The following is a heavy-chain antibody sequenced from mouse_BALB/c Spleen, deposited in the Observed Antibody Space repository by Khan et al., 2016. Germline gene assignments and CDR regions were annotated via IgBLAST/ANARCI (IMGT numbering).Heavy chain of an antibody. CDR2: INPRSDYT. CDR3: SRSPIFYDYGFTY. V-gene: IGHV1-4*01. D-gene: IGHD2-4*01. Sequence: VQLQESGAELARPGASVKMSCKASGHSFLNHTIHWVKQRPGQGLEWIGYINPRSDYTNYNQKFKDKATLTADKSSSTAYMQLDSLTSEDSAVFYCSRSPIFYDYGFTYWGQGTLVTVSA. CDR1: GHSFLNHT. J-gene: IGHJ3*01.